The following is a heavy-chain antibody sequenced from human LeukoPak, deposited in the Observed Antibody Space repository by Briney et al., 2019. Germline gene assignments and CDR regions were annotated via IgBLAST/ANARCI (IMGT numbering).Heavy chain of an antibody. CDR3: ARGGSLYDDFWSGYYYYYYGMDV. J-gene: IGHJ6*02. V-gene: IGHV1-8*01. CDR2: MNPNSGNT. D-gene: IGHD3-3*01. CDR1: GYTFTSYD. Sequence: GASVKVSCKASGYTFTSYDINWVRQATGQRLEWMGWMNPNSGNTGYAQKFQGRVTMTRNTSISTAYMELSSLRSEDTAVYYCARGGSLYDDFWSGYYYYYYGMDVWGQGTTVTVSS.